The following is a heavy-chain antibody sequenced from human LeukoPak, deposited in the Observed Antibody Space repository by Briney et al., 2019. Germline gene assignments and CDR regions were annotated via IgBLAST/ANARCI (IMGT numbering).Heavy chain of an antibody. J-gene: IGHJ3*02. CDR3: ARDLRSNGDDAFDI. Sequence: SEALSLTCTVSGGSISSYYGTWIRQPAGKGLEWIGRIYTSGSTNYNPSLKSRVTMSVDTSKNQFSLKLSSVTAADTAVYYCARDLRSNGDDAFDIWGQGTMVTVSS. CDR2: IYTSGST. D-gene: IGHD3-10*01. CDR1: GGSISSYY. V-gene: IGHV4-4*07.